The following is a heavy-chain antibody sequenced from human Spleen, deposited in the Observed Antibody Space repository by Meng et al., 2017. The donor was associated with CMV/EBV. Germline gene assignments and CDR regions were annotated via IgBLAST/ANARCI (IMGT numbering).Heavy chain of an antibody. Sequence: GESLKISCAASGFTFSSYAMSWVRQAPGKGLEWVSSISSSNDYIYYADSVKGRFTISRDNAKNSLYLQMNSLRAEDTAVYYCASQGYCSSTSCQGDWGQGTLVTVSS. D-gene: IGHD2-2*01. CDR3: ASQGYCSSTSCQGD. V-gene: IGHV3-21*01. J-gene: IGHJ4*02. CDR1: GFTFSSYA. CDR2: ISSSNDYI.